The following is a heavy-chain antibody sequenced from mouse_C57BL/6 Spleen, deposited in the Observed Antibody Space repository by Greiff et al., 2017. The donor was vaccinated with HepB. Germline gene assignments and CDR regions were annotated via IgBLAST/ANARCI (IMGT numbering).Heavy chain of an antibody. Sequence: VQLQQSGAELVKPGASVKLSCKASGYTFTSYWMQWVKQRPGQGLEWIGEIDPSDSYTNYNQKFKGKATLTVDTSSSTAYMQLSSLTSEVSAVYYCASEAKEYFDVWGTVTTVTVSS. V-gene: IGHV1-50*01. CDR3: ASEAKEYFDV. D-gene: IGHD3-2*02. CDR1: GYTFTSYW. J-gene: IGHJ1*03. CDR2: IDPSDSYT.